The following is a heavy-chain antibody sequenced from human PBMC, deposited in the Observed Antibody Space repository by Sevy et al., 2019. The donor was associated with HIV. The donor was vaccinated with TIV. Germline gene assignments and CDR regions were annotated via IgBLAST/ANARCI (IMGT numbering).Heavy chain of an antibody. D-gene: IGHD3-3*01. V-gene: IGHV3-21*01. CDR2: ISSSSYR. Sequence: GGSLRLSCAASGFTFSSYSMNWVRQAPGKGLEWVSSISSSSYRYYADSVKGRFTISRDNAKNSLYLQMNSLRAEDTAVYYCARGIPYYDFWSDVGSWFDPWGQGTLVTVSS. CDR3: ARGIPYYDFWSDVGSWFDP. CDR1: GFTFSSYS. J-gene: IGHJ5*02.